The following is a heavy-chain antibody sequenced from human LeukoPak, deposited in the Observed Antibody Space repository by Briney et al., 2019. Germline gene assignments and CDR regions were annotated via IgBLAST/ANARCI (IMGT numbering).Heavy chain of an antibody. CDR2: TRNKANSYIT. CDR3: ARDHSGWLYFDY. CDR1: GFIFSDHY. V-gene: IGHV3-72*01. D-gene: IGHD6-19*01. J-gene: IGHJ4*02. Sequence: GGSLRLSCAASGFIFSDHYMDWVRQAPGKGLEWVGRTRNKANSYITEYAPSVKGRFTISRDDSKNSLYLQMNSLKIEDTAVYYCARDHSGWLYFDYWGQGTLVTVSS.